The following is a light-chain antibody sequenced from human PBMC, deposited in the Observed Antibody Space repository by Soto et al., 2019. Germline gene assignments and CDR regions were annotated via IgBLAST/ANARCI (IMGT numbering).Light chain of an antibody. CDR1: SSDVGAYNY. Sequence: QSALTQPASVSGSPGQSITISCAGTSSDVGAYNYFSWYQHHPGKATKLMIYDVNIRPSGDSNRFSGSKSGNTASLTISGLQAEDEADYYCSSWTSGAPEVFGSGTKLTVL. J-gene: IGLJ1*01. V-gene: IGLV2-14*03. CDR3: SSWTSGAPEV. CDR2: DVN.